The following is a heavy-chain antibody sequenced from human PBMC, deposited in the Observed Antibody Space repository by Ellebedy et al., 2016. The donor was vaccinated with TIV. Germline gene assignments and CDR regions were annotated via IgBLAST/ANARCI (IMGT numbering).Heavy chain of an antibody. J-gene: IGHJ4*02. CDR1: GGSISSSNW. V-gene: IGHV4-4*02. CDR2: IYHSGST. D-gene: IGHD1-14*01. CDR3: ATGPNQDFFDY. Sequence: MPGGSLRLSCAVSGGSISSSNWWSWVRQPPGKGLEWIGEIYHSGSTNYNPSLKSRVTMSVDKSKNQFSLKLSSVTAADTAVYYCATGPNQDFFDYWGRGTLVTVSS.